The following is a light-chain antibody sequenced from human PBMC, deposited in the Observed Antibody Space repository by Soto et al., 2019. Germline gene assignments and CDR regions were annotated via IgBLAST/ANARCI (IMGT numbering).Light chain of an antibody. CDR3: AAWDDSLNCVV. Sequence: QSVLTQPPSASGTPGQRVTISCSGSSYNIGSNTVNWYQQLPGTAPKLLIYSNNQRPSGVPDRFSGSKSGTSASLAISGLQSEDESDYYCAAWDDSLNCVVFGGGTKLTVL. CDR1: SYNIGSNT. J-gene: IGLJ2*01. CDR2: SNN. V-gene: IGLV1-44*01.